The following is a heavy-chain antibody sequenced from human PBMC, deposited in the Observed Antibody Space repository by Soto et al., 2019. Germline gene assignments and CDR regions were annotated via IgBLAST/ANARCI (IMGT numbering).Heavy chain of an antibody. J-gene: IGHJ6*02. Sequence: SVKVSGKASGGTFDKFIMNWVRQTPGRGLEWMGGIVPMLGTPTYAEKFKGRVRISATGSATTTYMEVTSLRSEDTAIYYCARNGTYGSSRSHYSGMDVWGQGTTVTVSS. CDR2: IVPMLGTP. CDR1: GGTFDKFI. CDR3: ARNGTYGSSRSHYSGMDV. V-gene: IGHV1-69*13. D-gene: IGHD3-10*01.